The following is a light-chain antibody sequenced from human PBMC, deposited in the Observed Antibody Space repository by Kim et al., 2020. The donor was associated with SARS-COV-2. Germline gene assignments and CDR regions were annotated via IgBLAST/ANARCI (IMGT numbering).Light chain of an antibody. CDR3: AAWDDSLNGWV. V-gene: IGLV1-44*01. CDR2: SNN. J-gene: IGLJ3*02. CDR1: SSNIGSNT. Sequence: ELTQPPSASGTPGQRVTISCSGSSSNIGSNTVNWYQQLPGTTPKLLIYSNNQRPSGVPDRFSGSKSGTSASLAISGLQSEDEADYYCAAWDDSLNGWVFGGGTQLTVL.